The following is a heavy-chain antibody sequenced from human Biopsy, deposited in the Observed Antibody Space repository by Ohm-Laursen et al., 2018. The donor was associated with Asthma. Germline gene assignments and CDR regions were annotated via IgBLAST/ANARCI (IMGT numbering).Heavy chain of an antibody. V-gene: IGHV3-53*01. J-gene: IGHJ4*02. D-gene: IGHD3-22*01. CDR1: GFSFGSLG. CDR3: ARGDSSNWSHYYFDY. CDR2: IYSGGTS. Sequence: SLRLSCSASGFSFGSLGMHWVRQAPGKGLEWVSVIYSGGTSHTADSVRGRFTISRDYSKNTLYLQMHSLRAEDTAVYYCARGDSSNWSHYYFDYWGQGTLVTVSS.